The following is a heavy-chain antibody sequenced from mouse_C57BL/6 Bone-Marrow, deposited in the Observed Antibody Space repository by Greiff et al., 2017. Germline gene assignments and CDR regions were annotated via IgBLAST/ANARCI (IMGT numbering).Heavy chain of an antibody. CDR2: IRNKAHGYTT. CDR1: FLFTDYY. Sequence: EVKLVESGGGLVQPGGFLFTDYYMSWVRQPPGKALEWLGFIRNKAHGYTTVYSASVKGRFTIYRDNSQSILYLQMNALGAEDSATYYCARLDYGSHDYGGQGTTLTVSA. J-gene: IGHJ2*01. V-gene: IGHV7-3*01. D-gene: IGHD1-1*01. CDR3: ARLDYGSHDY.